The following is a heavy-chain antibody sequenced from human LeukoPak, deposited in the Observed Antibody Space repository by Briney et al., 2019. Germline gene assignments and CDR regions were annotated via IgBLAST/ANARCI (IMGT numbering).Heavy chain of an antibody. CDR1: GYSISSGYY. CDR2: IYHSGST. V-gene: IGHV4-38-2*02. CDR3: ARGISGYDTLDY. D-gene: IGHD5-12*01. J-gene: IGHJ4*02. Sequence: SETLSLTCTVSGYSISSGYYWGWIRQPPGKGLEWIGSIYHSGSTYYNPSLKSRVTISVDTSKNQFSLKLSSVTAADTAVYYCARGISGYDTLDYWGQGTLVTVSS.